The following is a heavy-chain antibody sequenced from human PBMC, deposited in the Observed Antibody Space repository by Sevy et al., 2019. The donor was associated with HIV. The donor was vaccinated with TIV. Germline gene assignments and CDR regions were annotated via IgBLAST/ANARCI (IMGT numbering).Heavy chain of an antibody. V-gene: IGHV3-15*01. Sequence: GGSLRLSCAASGFTFSNAWMSWVRQAPGKGLEWVGRIKSKTDGGTTDYAATVKGRLTISRDDSKNTLYLQMNSLKTEDTAVYYCTTDIYCGGDCYYPWGQGTLVTVSS. CDR3: TTDIYCGGDCYYP. CDR1: GFTFSNAW. CDR2: IKSKTDGGTT. J-gene: IGHJ5*02. D-gene: IGHD2-21*01.